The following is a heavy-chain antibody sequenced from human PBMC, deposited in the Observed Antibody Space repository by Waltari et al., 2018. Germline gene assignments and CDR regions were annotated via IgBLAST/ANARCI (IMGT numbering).Heavy chain of an antibody. CDR3: ARHETTYDFWSGHSGWFDP. J-gene: IGHJ5*02. Sequence: EVQLVQSGAEVKKPGESLKISCKGSGYSFTSYWIGWVRQMPGKGLEWMGIIYPGDSDTRYSPSFQRQVTIPADKSISTAYLQWSSLKASDTAMYYCARHETTYDFWSGHSGWFDPWGQGTLVTVSS. CDR1: GYSFTSYW. CDR2: IYPGDSDT. V-gene: IGHV5-51*01. D-gene: IGHD3-3*01.